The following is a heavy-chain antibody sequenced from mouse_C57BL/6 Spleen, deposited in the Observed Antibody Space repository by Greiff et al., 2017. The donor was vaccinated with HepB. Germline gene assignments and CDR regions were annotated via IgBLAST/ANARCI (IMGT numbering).Heavy chain of an antibody. D-gene: IGHD4-1*01. CDR3: ARETNWDGGWFAY. CDR2: IWSGGST. CDR1: GFSLTSYG. Sequence: VMLVESGPGLVQPSQSLSITCTVSGFSLTSYGVHWVRQSPGKGLEWLGVIWSGGSTDYNAAFISRLSISKDNSKSQVFFKMNSLQADDTAIYYCARETNWDGGWFAYWGQGTLVTVSA. J-gene: IGHJ3*01. V-gene: IGHV2-2*01.